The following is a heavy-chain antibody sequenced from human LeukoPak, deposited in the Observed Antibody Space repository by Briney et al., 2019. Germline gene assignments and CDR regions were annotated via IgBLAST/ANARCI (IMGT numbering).Heavy chain of an antibody. CDR3: ARGFYDFWSHDAFDI. CDR2: INPNSGGT. V-gene: IGHV1-2*02. CDR1: GYTFTGCY. J-gene: IGHJ3*02. D-gene: IGHD3/OR15-3a*01. Sequence: ASVKVSCKASGYTFTGCYMHWVRQAPGQGLEWMGWINPNSGGTNYAQKFQGRVTMTRDTSISTAYMELSRLRSDDTAVYYCARGFYDFWSHDAFDIWGQGTMVTVSS.